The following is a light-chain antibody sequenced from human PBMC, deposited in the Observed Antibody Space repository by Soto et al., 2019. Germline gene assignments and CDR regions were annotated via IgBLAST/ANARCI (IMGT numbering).Light chain of an antibody. CDR3: QSYDRTLRGYV. V-gene: IGLV1-40*01. Sequence: QSVLSQPPSVSGAPGQTVTSSCTGSNSNIGSPYGVHWYQQVPGKAPKLLIYGNDNRPSGVPDRFSGSKSASSASLAITGVQAEDEGDYYCQSYDRTLRGYVFGTGTKVTVL. CDR1: NSNIGSPYG. J-gene: IGLJ1*01. CDR2: GND.